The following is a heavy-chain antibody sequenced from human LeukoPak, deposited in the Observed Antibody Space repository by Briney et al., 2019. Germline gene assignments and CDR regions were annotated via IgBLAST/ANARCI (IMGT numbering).Heavy chain of an antibody. CDR1: GVSISSYY. Sequence: SETLSLTCTVSGVSISSYYWSWIRQPPGKGLEWIGYIYYSGSTNYNPSLKSRVTISVDTSKNQFSLKLSSVTAADTAVYFCARGGSSLPDYFDYWGQGSLVTVSS. J-gene: IGHJ4*02. D-gene: IGHD6-13*01. V-gene: IGHV4-59*01. CDR3: ARGGSSLPDYFDY. CDR2: IYYSGST.